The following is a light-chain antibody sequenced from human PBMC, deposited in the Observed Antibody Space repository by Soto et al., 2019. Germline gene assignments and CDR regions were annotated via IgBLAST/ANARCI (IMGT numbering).Light chain of an antibody. V-gene: IGLV2-23*02. J-gene: IGLJ1*01. CDR1: SSDVGSYNL. CDR2: EVS. Sequence: SVLTQPASVSGSPGQSITISCTGTSSDVGSYNLVSWYQQHPGKAPKLMIYEVSKRPSGVSNRFSGSKSGNAASLTISGLQAGDEADCYCCSYAGSSTSLYVFGTGTKVTVL. CDR3: CSYAGSSTSLYV.